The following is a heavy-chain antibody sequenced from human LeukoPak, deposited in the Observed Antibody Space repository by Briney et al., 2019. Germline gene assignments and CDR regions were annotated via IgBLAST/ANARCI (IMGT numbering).Heavy chain of an antibody. J-gene: IGHJ5*02. V-gene: IGHV4-4*07. CDR3: ARDGYYYGSGSYYQFDP. D-gene: IGHD3-10*01. Sequence: PSETLSLTCSVSGGYISSYYWSWIRQPAGKGLESIGHISTSGSTNYNPSLKSRVTMSVDTSKNQFSLKLSSVTAADTAVYYCARDGYYYGSGSYYQFDPWGQGTLVTVSS. CDR1: GGYISSYY. CDR2: ISTSGST.